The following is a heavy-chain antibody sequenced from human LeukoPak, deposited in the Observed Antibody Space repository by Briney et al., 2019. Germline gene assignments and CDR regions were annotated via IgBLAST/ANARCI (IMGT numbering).Heavy chain of an antibody. CDR2: IYHSGST. CDR1: GGSISSSNW. D-gene: IGHD6-13*01. V-gene: IGHV4-4*02. CDR3: ARYPSGRAATTYSWFDP. J-gene: IGHJ5*02. Sequence: SGTLSLTCAVSGGSISSSNWWSWVRQPPGKGLEWIGEIYHSGSTNYNPSLKSRVTISVDTSKNQFSLKLSSVTAADTAVFYCARYPSGRAATTYSWFDPWGQGTLVTVSS.